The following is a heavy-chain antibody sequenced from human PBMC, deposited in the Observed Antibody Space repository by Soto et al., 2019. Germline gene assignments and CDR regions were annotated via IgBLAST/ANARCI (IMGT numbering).Heavy chain of an antibody. CDR2: VYYSGST. J-gene: IGHJ3*02. CDR3: ARADGVDDAFDI. Sequence: SETLSLTCTVSGGSISSYYWSWIRQPPGKGLEWIGYVYYSGSTNYNPSLKSRVTISVDTSKNQFSLKLSSVTAADTAVYYCARADGVDDAFDIWGQGTMVTVSS. CDR1: GGSISSYY. D-gene: IGHD3-3*01. V-gene: IGHV4-59*01.